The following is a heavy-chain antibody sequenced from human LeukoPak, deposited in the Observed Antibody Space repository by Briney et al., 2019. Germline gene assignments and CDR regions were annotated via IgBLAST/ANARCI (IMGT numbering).Heavy chain of an antibody. V-gene: IGHV3-7*01. CDR3: AREFEGSASGAGY. D-gene: IGHD1-26*01. J-gene: IGHJ4*02. Sequence: PGGSLRLSCAASGFTFSTSWMTWVRQAPGKGLEWVAKINRDASEKYYVDSVKGRFTISRDNAKNSLYLLLNSLRAEDTAVHHCAREFEGSASGAGYWGQGTLVTVSS. CDR1: GFTFSTSW. CDR2: INRDASEK.